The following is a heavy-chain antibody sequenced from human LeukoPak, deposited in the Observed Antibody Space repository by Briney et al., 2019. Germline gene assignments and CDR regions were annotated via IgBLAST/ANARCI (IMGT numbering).Heavy chain of an antibody. CDR1: GFTFSNYN. CDR2: ISSSSSTI. Sequence: HTGGSLRLSCAASGFTFSNYNINWVRQAPGKGLEWISYISSSSSTIYYADSVKGRFTISRDNAKNSLYLQMNSLRDEDTAVYYCARDYGSHGEYFDYWGQGTLVTVSS. V-gene: IGHV3-48*02. CDR3: ARDYGSHGEYFDY. J-gene: IGHJ4*02. D-gene: IGHD3-10*01.